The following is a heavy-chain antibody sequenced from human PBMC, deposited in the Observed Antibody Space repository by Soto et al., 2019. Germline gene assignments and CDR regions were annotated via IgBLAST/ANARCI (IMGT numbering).Heavy chain of an antibody. CDR2: VSGGGIT. D-gene: IGHD3-16*01. V-gene: IGHV3-23*01. CDR3: VKGFWGDY. J-gene: IGHJ4*02. CDR1: GFTFSSHD. Sequence: EVQLLESGGGLVQPGGSLRLSCSASGFTFSSHDMIWVRQAPGKGLEWVSGVSGGGITSYADSEKGRFTISRDKPRNTLYLQMNSLRVEDTAVYYCVKGFWGDYWGQGTLVTVSS.